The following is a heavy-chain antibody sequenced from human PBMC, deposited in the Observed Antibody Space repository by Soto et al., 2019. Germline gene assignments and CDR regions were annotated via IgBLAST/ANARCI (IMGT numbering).Heavy chain of an antibody. CDR3: ARHADYYDFWSGLNWFDP. V-gene: IGHV4-39*01. D-gene: IGHD3-3*01. Sequence: PSETLSLTCTVSGGSISRSSYYGGWIRQPPGKGLEWIGGIYFGGSADYNPSLKSRVTISVDTSKNQFSLKLSSVTAADTAVYYCARHADYYDFWSGLNWFDPWGQGTLVTVSS. CDR2: IYFGGSA. CDR1: GGSISRSSYY. J-gene: IGHJ5*02.